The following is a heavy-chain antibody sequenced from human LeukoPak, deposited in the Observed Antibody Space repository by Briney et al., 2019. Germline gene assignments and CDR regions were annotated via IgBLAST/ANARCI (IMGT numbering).Heavy chain of an antibody. CDR2: IRFDGSSK. Sequence: GGSLRLSCAASGFTFSNHWMSWVRHTPGKGLEWVAFIRFDGSSKYYADSVKGRFTISRDNSKNTLYLQMNSLRAEDTAVYYCAKGAEYADTNWFDPWGQGTLVTVSS. D-gene: IGHD2-2*01. V-gene: IGHV3-30*02. J-gene: IGHJ5*02. CDR3: AKGAEYADTNWFDP. CDR1: GFTFSNHW.